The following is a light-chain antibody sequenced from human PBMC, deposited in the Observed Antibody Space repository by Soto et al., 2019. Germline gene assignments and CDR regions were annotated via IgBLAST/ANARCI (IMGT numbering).Light chain of an antibody. CDR3: QQYGHSPTWT. Sequence: EIEMTRSAASLSVSSGGRAPISCRASQSVSRNLAWYQQKPGQAPSLLXYGASTSATGFPARFSGSGSGTELTLTISRLEPEDVAVYYYQQYGHSPTWTFGQGTKVDI. V-gene: IGKV3D-15*02. CDR2: GAS. J-gene: IGKJ1*01. CDR1: QSVSRN.